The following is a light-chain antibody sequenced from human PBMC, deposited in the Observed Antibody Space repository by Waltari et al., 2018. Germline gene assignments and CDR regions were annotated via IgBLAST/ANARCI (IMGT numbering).Light chain of an antibody. CDR2: GDT. CDR1: QSISVY. J-gene: IGKJ1*01. Sequence: DIQMTQSPSTLSASVGDRVTISCRAGQSISVYLNWYQQKHGEAPKLLIHGDTTLENGVPTRFSGSGSGTDFTLTISTLQPEDFATYYCQQSFTTLWTFGQGTEVEIK. V-gene: IGKV1-39*01. CDR3: QQSFTTLWT.